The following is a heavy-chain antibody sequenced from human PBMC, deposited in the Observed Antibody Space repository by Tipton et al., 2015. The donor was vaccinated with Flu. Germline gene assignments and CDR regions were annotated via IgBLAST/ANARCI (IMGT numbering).Heavy chain of an antibody. CDR1: GFDFSVYG. CDR2: IWYDGSNI. CDR3: ARDEGVVNYYFGMDV. J-gene: IGHJ6*02. V-gene: IGHV3-33*01. Sequence: SLRLSYKASGFDFSVYGMHWVRQAPGKGLEWVAVIWYDGSNIHYADSVKVRFTVSRDNFRNTLYLQMNGLRVDDTGVYYCARDEGVVNYYFGMDVWGQGTTVSVSS.